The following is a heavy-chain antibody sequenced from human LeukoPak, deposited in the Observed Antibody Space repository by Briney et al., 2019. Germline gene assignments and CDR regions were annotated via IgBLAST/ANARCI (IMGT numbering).Heavy chain of an antibody. CDR2: IYSGGST. Sequence: GGSLRLSCAASGFTVSSNYMSWIRQAPGKGLEWVSVIYSGGSTYYADSVKGRFTISRDNSKNTLYLQMNSLRAEDAAVYYCARGQAAAGTAINDYWGQGTLVTVSS. J-gene: IGHJ4*02. D-gene: IGHD6-13*01. CDR1: GFTVSSNY. V-gene: IGHV3-53*01. CDR3: ARGQAAAGTAINDY.